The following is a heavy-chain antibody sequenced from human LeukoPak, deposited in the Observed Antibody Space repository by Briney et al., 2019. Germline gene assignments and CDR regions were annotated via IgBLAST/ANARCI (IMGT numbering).Heavy chain of an antibody. D-gene: IGHD6-19*01. J-gene: IGHJ4*02. CDR1: GFTFSSYG. V-gene: IGHV3-30*02. Sequence: GVSLRLSCAASGFTFSSYGMHWVRQAPGKGLEWVAFIRYDGSNKYYADSVKGRFTISRDNSKNTLYLQMNSLRAEDTAVYYCAKLVIAVAEVPDYWGQGTLVTVSS. CDR2: IRYDGSNK. CDR3: AKLVIAVAEVPDY.